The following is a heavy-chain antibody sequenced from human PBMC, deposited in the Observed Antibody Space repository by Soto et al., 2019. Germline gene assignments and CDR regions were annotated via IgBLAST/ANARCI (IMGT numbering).Heavy chain of an antibody. Sequence: EVQLVESGGGLIQPGGSLRLSCAASGVSIISRYMSWVRQAPGKGLEWISLIYAGGSTFYADSVKGRFTISRDNSKNTLYLQMDSLTAEDTAVYYCASGENGYNKFYFDFWGQGTLVTVSS. D-gene: IGHD5-12*01. CDR2: IYAGGST. CDR3: ASGENGYNKFYFDF. V-gene: IGHV3-53*01. CDR1: GVSIISRY. J-gene: IGHJ4*02.